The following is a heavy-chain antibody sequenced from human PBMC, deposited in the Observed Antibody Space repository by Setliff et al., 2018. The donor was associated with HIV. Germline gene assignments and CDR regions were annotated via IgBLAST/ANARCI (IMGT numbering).Heavy chain of an antibody. CDR3: ARMSVSAAVYFDS. V-gene: IGHV4-39*07. J-gene: IGHJ4*02. CDR2: VYYSGIT. Sequence: SETLSLTCTVSGGSIIDSRYFWGWIRQPPGKGLEWIGSVYYSGITYYKSSLASRLTMSIDTSRNQFSLKLRSVTAADTAVFYCARMSVSAAVYFDSWGQGTLVTVSS. D-gene: IGHD6-25*01. CDR1: GGSIIDSRYF.